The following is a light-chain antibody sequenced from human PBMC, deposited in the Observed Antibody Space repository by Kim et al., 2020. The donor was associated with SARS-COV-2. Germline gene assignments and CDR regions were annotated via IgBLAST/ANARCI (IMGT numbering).Light chain of an antibody. CDR2: DAT. CDR1: QSVSSF. J-gene: IGKJ4*01. V-gene: IGKV3-11*01. CDR3: QQRSNWPTLT. Sequence: STGERALLACRARQSVSSFLDWYQQKPGQAPRLLIYDATNRATGIPARFSGSGAGTDFTLTISSLEPEDFAVYYCQQRSNWPTLTFGGGTKVEIK.